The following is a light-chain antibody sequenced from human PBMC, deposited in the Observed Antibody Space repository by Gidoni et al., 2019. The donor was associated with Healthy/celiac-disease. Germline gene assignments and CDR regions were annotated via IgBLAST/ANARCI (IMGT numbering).Light chain of an antibody. CDR3: CSYAGSRWV. CDR2: EVS. V-gene: IGLV2-23*02. Sequence: QSALTQTASVSGSAGQSITISCTGTSSDVGSYNLVSWYQQHPVKAPKLMIYEVSKRPSGVSNRFSGSKSGNTSSLTISGLQAEDEADYYCCSYAGSRWVFGGGTKLTVL. CDR1: SSDVGSYNL. J-gene: IGLJ3*02.